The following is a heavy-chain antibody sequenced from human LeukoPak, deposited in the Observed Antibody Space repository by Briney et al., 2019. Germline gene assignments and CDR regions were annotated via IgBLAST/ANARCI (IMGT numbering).Heavy chain of an antibody. CDR2: IYYSAST. V-gene: IGHV4-61*01. Sequence: SETLSLPGPVSGGPVRSGSYYGTGIRQPPGKGLEWIGYIYYSASTNYNPSLKIRVTISVDTSKNQFSLKLSSVNAADTAVYYCGSSSYSCSTSVWGQGTMVTVSS. J-gene: IGHJ3*01. D-gene: IGHD6-6*01. CDR1: GGPVRSGSYY. CDR3: GSSSYSCSTSV.